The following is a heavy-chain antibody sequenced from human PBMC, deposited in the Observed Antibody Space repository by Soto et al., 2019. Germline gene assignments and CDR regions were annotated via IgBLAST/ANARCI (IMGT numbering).Heavy chain of an antibody. CDR2: IYYSGST. CDR1: GGSISSYY. Sequence: SETLSLTCTVSGGSISSYYWSWIRQPPGKGLEWIGYIYYSGSTNYNPSLKSRVTISVDTSKIQFSLKLSSVTAADTAVYYCARDVRDFWSGYYGRQDYNWFDPWGQGTLVTVSS. CDR3: ARDVRDFWSGYYGRQDYNWFDP. J-gene: IGHJ5*02. V-gene: IGHV4-59*01. D-gene: IGHD3-3*01.